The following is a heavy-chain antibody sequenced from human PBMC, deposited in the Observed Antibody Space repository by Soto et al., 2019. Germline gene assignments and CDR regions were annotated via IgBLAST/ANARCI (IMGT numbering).Heavy chain of an antibody. J-gene: IGHJ5*02. D-gene: IGHD6-13*01. CDR3: AKDRGIGAAGS. CDR2: IYYSGST. CDR1: GGSISSYY. V-gene: IGHV4-59*12. Sequence: PSETLSLTCTVSGGSISSYYWSWIRQPPGKGLEWIGYIYYSGSTNYNPSLKSRVTISVDTSKNQFSLKLSSVTAADTAVYYCAKDRGIGAAGSWGQGTLVTVSS.